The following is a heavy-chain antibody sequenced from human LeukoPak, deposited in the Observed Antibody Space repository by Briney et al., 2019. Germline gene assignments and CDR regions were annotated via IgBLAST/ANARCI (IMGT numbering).Heavy chain of an antibody. V-gene: IGHV1-2*02. CDR2: IDPNSGGT. CDR1: GYTFTGYH. J-gene: IGHJ4*02. CDR3: AGDTGRDGYSFDY. Sequence: GASVKASCKASGYTFTGYHMHWVRQAPGQGLEWMGWIDPNSGGTNYVQKFQGRVTMTRDTSISTAYMELSRLRSDDTAVYYCAGDTGRDGYSFDYWGQGTLVTVSS. D-gene: IGHD5-24*01.